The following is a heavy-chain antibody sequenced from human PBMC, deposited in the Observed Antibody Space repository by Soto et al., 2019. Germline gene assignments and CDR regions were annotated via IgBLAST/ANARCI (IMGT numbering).Heavy chain of an antibody. Sequence: ASVKVSCKASGGTFSSYAISWVRQAPGQGLEWMGGITPIFGTANYAQKFQGRVTITADKSTSTAYMELSSLRSEDTAVYYCARAHANSYCSSTSCYTANPDYYYYGMDVWGQGTTVTVSS. CDR1: GGTFSSYA. D-gene: IGHD2-2*02. CDR2: ITPIFGTA. CDR3: ARAHANSYCSSTSCYTANPDYYYYGMDV. J-gene: IGHJ6*02. V-gene: IGHV1-69*06.